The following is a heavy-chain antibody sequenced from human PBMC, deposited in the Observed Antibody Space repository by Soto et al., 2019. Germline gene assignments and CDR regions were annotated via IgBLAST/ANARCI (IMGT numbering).Heavy chain of an antibody. J-gene: IGHJ3*02. CDR3: ARDHGVYYGSGRGGAFDI. CDR1: GGSISSYY. V-gene: IGHV4-59*01. D-gene: IGHD3-10*01. Sequence: QVQLQESGPGLVKPSETLSLTCTVSGGSISSYYWSWIRQPPGKGLEWIGYIYYSGSTNYNPSLKSXVXXXVXXSKNQFSRKLSSVTAADTAVYYCARDHGVYYGSGRGGAFDIWGQGTMVTVSS. CDR2: IYYSGST.